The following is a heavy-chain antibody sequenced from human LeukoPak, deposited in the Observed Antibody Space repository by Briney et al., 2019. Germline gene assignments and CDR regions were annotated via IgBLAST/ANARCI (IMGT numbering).Heavy chain of an antibody. Sequence: PSETLSLTCAVYGGSFSGYYWSWIRQPPGKGLEWIGEINHSGSTNYNPSLKSRVTISVDTSKNQFSLKLSSVTAADTAVYYCARRGGSGTYYYDSSGRSRVGYFDYWGQGTLVTVSS. V-gene: IGHV4-34*01. D-gene: IGHD3-22*01. J-gene: IGHJ4*02. CDR3: ARRGGSGTYYYDSSGRSRVGYFDY. CDR2: INHSGST. CDR1: GGSFSGYY.